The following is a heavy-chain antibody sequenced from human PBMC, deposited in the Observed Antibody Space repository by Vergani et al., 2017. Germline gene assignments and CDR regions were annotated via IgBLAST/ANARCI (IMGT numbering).Heavy chain of an antibody. Sequence: QVQLVESGGGVVQPGRSLRLSCTLSGFTLNTYGIHWVRQAPGKGLEWVSFIRYDGSSEYYGDSVKGRFTISRDKSQNTVNLQMNSLRTEDTAVYFCANSVIAGNVGVAYFGMDVWGRGP. CDR2: IRYDGSSE. V-gene: IGHV3-30*02. CDR1: GFTLNTYG. J-gene: IGHJ6*02. CDR3: ANSVIAGNVGVAYFGMDV. D-gene: IGHD2/OR15-2a*01.